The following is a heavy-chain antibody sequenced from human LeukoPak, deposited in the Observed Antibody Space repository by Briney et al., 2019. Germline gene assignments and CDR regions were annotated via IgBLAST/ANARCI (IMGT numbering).Heavy chain of an antibody. J-gene: IGHJ4*02. CDR3: AKSSYYDSSGYYREYYFDY. Sequence: GGSLRLSYAASGFIFSSYAMSWVRQAPGKGLEWVSSVSGGGGSTYYADSVKGRFTISRDNSKSTLFLQMNSLRAEDTAVYYCAKSSYYDSSGYYREYYFDYWGQGTLVTVSS. CDR1: GFIFSSYA. V-gene: IGHV3-23*01. D-gene: IGHD3-22*01. CDR2: VSGGGGST.